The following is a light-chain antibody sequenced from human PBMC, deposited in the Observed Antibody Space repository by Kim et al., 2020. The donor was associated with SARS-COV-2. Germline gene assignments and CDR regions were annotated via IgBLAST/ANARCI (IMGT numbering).Light chain of an antibody. CDR2: GAS. V-gene: IGKV3-20*01. CDR3: QQYGRSPWT. CDR1: NSVRISY. Sequence: GERVTVSRRASNSVRISYLAWYQQKPGQAPRLLIYGASNRATDIPARFSGSGFGTDFTLTISSLEPEDFAVYYCQQYGRSPWTFGQGTKVEIK. J-gene: IGKJ1*01.